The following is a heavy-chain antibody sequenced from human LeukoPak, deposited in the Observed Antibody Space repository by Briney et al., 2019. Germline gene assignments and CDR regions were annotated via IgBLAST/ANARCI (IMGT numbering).Heavy chain of an antibody. CDR3: AKSGRQNYSTRWVDDALDV. Sequence: PGMSLRLSCAASGFTFSSHGMHWVRQAPGKGLEWVAVIWYDGSHKYYADSVKGRFTISRDNSKNTVDLQMNSLRAEDTALYYCAKSGRQNYSTRWVDDALDVWGQGTMVTVSS. D-gene: IGHD6-13*01. CDR2: IWYDGSHK. J-gene: IGHJ3*01. V-gene: IGHV3-33*03. CDR1: GFTFSSHG.